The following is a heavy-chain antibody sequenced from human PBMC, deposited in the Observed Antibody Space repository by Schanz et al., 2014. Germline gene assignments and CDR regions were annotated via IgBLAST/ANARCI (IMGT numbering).Heavy chain of an antibody. J-gene: IGHJ3*02. CDR3: ARDRRHGDLPVDI. CDR1: GGSFSGYY. V-gene: IGHV4-34*01. D-gene: IGHD4-17*01. CDR2: INHGGST. Sequence: QVQLQQWGAGLLKPSETLSLTCAVYGGSFSGYYWSWVRQPPGKGLEWIAEINHGGSTNYNPSLKSRVTISVDTSKNQFSLNLSSATAADTAVYYCARDRRHGDLPVDIWGQGTMVTVSS.